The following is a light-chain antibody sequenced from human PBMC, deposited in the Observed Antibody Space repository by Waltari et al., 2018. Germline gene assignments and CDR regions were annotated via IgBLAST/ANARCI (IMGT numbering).Light chain of an antibody. CDR1: QSISSW. CDR3: QHYNTYSRSIT. CDR2: KAS. Sequence: DIQMTQSPSTLSASVGDRGPIACRASQSISSWVAWYQQEPGKAPKLLIYKASTVESGVPSRFSGSGSGTEFTLTISSLQPDDFATYYCQHYNTYSRSITFGQGTRLEIQ. J-gene: IGKJ5*01. V-gene: IGKV1-5*03.